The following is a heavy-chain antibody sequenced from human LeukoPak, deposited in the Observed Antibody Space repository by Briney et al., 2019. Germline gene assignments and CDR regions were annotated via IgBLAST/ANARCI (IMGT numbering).Heavy chain of an antibody. CDR1: GVTFSSYE. CDR2: ISSGSSFK. CDR3: ASEYQQPLDY. D-gene: IGHD2-2*01. V-gene: IGHV3-21*01. Sequence: PGGSLRLSCAASGVTFSSYEMNWVRQAPAKGLEWVSSISSGSSFKSYANSVSGRLTIFRNNTKNSLYLQMSTLRAEGTAVYYCASEYQQPLDYWGQGALVTVSS. J-gene: IGHJ4*02.